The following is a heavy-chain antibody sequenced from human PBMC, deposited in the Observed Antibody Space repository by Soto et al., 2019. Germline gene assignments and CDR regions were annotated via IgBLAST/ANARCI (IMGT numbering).Heavy chain of an antibody. CDR1: GFTFSNAW. CDR3: TTDLADY. CDR2: IKRKTDGGTT. V-gene: IGHV3-15*01. J-gene: IGHJ4*02. Sequence: EVQLVESGGGLVKPGGSLRLACAASGFTFSNAWMSWVRQAPGKGLEWVGLIKRKTDGGTTDHAAPVKGRFTISRDDSKNTPYLQMNSLKTEDTAVYYCTTDLADYWGQGTLVTVSS.